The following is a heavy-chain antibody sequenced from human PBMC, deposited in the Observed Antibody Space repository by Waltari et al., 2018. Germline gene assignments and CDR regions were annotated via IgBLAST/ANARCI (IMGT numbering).Heavy chain of an antibody. Sequence: EVHLVESGGGLVQPVGSLRLSCAASEFTFAYYWVTWVRQAPGKGLEWVANIKEDGSEKYYVDSVKGRFTISRDNAKNSLYLQMSSLRVEDTAVYYCATQSWSNFEYWGQGTLVTVSS. V-gene: IGHV3-7*01. CDR1: EFTFAYYW. CDR2: IKEDGSEK. D-gene: IGHD3-3*01. J-gene: IGHJ4*02. CDR3: ATQSWSNFEY.